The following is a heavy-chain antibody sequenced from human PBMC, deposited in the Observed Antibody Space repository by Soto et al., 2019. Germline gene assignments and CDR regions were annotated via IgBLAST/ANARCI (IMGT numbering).Heavy chain of an antibody. D-gene: IGHD3-22*01. CDR1: GGTFSSYA. J-gene: IGHJ4*02. CDR2: IIPIFGTA. Sequence: SVKVSCKASGGTFSSYAISWVRQAPGQGLEWMGGIIPIFGTANYAQKFQGRVTITADESTSTAYMELSSLRSEDTAVYYCARAYYYDSSGYYYFDYWGQGTLVTVSS. CDR3: ARAYYYDSSGYYYFDY. V-gene: IGHV1-69*13.